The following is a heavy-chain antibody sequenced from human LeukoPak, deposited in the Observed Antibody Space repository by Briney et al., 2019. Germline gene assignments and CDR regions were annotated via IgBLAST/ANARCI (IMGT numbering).Heavy chain of an antibody. V-gene: IGHV3-74*01. CDR1: GFTFSRYW. Sequence: PGGSLRLSCAASGFTFSRYWMHWVRQAPGKGLVWVSRVNPDGSSTTYADSVKGRFTSSRDNAKNTLYLQMSRLRVEDTAVYYCGRGGSYGDYWGQGILVTVSS. CDR3: GRGGSYGDY. D-gene: IGHD3-16*01. CDR2: VNPDGSST. J-gene: IGHJ4*02.